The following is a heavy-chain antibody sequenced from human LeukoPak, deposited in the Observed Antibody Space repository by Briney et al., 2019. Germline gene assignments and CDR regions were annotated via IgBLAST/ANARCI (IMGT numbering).Heavy chain of an antibody. CDR3: ARGEQLERYYFDY. D-gene: IGHD1-1*01. CDR2: INPNSGGT. J-gene: IGHJ4*02. CDR1: GYTFTGYY. V-gene: IGHV1-2*02. Sequence: GASVKVSCKASGYTFTGYYVYWVRQAPGLGLEWMGWINPNSGGTNYAQKFQDRVTMSRDTSTTTAYMELSRLRSDDTAVYYCARGEQLERYYFDYWGQGTLVTVSS.